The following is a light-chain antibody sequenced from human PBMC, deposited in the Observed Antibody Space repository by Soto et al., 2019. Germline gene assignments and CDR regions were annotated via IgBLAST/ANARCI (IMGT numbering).Light chain of an antibody. CDR2: EVS. CDR3: SSYGSTSTRYV. Sequence: QSALTQPASVSGSPGQSITISCTGTSSDVGGYNYVSWYQQHPGKAPKLMIYEVSNRPSGVSNRFSGSKSANTASLTISGLQAEDEADYFCSSYGSTSTRYVFGIGTKVTVL. J-gene: IGLJ1*01. V-gene: IGLV2-14*01. CDR1: SSDVGGYNY.